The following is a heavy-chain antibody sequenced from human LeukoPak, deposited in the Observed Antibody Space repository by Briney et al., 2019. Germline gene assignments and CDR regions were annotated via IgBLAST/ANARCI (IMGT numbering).Heavy chain of an antibody. J-gene: IGHJ4*02. CDR1: GGSISSGGYY. V-gene: IGHV4-31*03. Sequence: PSQTLSLTCTVSGGSISSGGYYWSWIRQHPGKDLEWFGYIYYSGSTYYNPSLKSRVTISVDTSKNQFSLKLSSVTAADTAVYYCARATPEMATPFDYWGQGTLVTVSS. D-gene: IGHD5-24*01. CDR2: IYYSGST. CDR3: ARATPEMATPFDY.